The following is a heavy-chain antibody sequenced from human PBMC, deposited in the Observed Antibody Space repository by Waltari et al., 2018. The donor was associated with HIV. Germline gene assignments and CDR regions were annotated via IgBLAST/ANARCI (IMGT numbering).Heavy chain of an antibody. CDR2: IWYDGSSR. J-gene: IGHJ6*02. CDR1: GFHFSIYA. Sequence: VQRLDAGRCVVNPGWYLRLSTSASGFHFSIYAILPVSTTRGKGLEWVAVIWYDGSSRHGTGSMKGRFTISRDNSKNTLYLQMNSLRAEYTAVYYCARDSNSDGSGHFYYGMDVWGQGTTVTVSS. V-gene: IGHV3-33*01. CDR3: ARDSNSDGSGHFYYGMDV. D-gene: IGHD3-10*01.